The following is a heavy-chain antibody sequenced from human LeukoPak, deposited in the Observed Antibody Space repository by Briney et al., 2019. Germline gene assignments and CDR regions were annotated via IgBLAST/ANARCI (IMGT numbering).Heavy chain of an antibody. J-gene: IGHJ6*03. V-gene: IGHV1-69*13. CDR2: IIAIFGTA. CDR3: ARGKPIVVVPAAISDYYYYYMDV. D-gene: IGHD2-2*01. CDR1: GGTFSSYA. Sequence: SVKVSCKASGGTFSSYAISWVRQAPGQGLEWMGGIIAIFGTANYAQKFRGRVTITADEFTSTAYMERSSLRSEDTAVYYCARGKPIVVVPAAISDYYYYYMDVWGKGTTVTVSS.